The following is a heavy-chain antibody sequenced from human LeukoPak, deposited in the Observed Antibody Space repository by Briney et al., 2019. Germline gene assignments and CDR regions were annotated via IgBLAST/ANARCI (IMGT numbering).Heavy chain of an antibody. Sequence: GESLKISCQGSGYNFPIYWIGWVRQMPGQGLEWMGIIYPDDSNTIYGPSFQGQATISADKSINTAYLEWSSLKASDTAIYYCARQGAAGKYYYYYMDVWGKGITVTVSS. CDR1: GYNFPIYW. CDR2: IYPDDSNT. J-gene: IGHJ6*03. CDR3: ARQGAAGKYYYYYMDV. D-gene: IGHD6-13*01. V-gene: IGHV5-51*01.